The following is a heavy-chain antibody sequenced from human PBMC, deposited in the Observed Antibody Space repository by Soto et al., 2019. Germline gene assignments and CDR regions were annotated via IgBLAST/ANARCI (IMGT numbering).Heavy chain of an antibody. CDR3: ASDSLQTVVTLDY. CDR2: IKQDGSEK. Sequence: EVQLVESGGGLVQPGGSLRLSCAASGFTFSSYWMSWVRQAPGKGLEWVANIKQDGSEKYYVDSVKGRFTISRDNAKNSRYLQMNSLRDEDTAVYYCASDSLQTVVTLDYWGQGTLVNVSS. V-gene: IGHV3-7*04. J-gene: IGHJ4*02. D-gene: IGHD2-21*02. CDR1: GFTFSSYW.